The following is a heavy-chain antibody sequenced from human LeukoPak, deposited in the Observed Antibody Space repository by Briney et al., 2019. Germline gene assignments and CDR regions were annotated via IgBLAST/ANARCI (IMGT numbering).Heavy chain of an antibody. CDR2: FFSSGNT. D-gene: IGHD3-10*01. V-gene: IGHV4-4*07. J-gene: IGHJ4*02. Sequence: PSETLSLTCTVSGGSFTSFYWSWIRQPAGKGLEWIGRFFSSGNTNYNPSLKSRATTSVDKSKNQFSLKLTSVTAADTAVYFCAGYSGIYGHDYWGQGTLVSVSS. CDR1: GGSFTSFY. CDR3: AGYSGIYGHDY.